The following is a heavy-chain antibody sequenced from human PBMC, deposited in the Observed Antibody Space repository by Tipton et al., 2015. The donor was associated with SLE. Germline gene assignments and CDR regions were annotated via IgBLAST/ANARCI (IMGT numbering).Heavy chain of an antibody. V-gene: IGHV3-23*01. Sequence: SLRLSCAASGFTFRSFAMSWVRQAPGKGLEWISAISGSGTYTYYADSVKGRFTISRDNSKITLYLQMNSLRAEDTAMYYCAKDRGSTGQGAFDVWGQGTMVTVSS. D-gene: IGHD6-19*01. CDR3: AKDRGSTGQGAFDV. J-gene: IGHJ3*01. CDR1: GFTFRSFA. CDR2: ISGSGTYT.